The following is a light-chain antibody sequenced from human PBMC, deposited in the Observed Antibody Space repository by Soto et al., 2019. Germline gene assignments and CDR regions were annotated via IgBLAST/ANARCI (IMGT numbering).Light chain of an antibody. CDR1: QSVSSNF. CDR3: QQYGSSPIT. V-gene: IGKV3-20*01. CDR2: GAS. J-gene: IGKJ5*01. Sequence: EIVLTQSPGTLSSSPGERATLSCRASQSVSSNFLAWYQQRPGQAPRLLIYGASSRATGIPDRFSGSGSGTDFTLTISRLEPEDFALYYCQQYGSSPITFGHGTRLEIK.